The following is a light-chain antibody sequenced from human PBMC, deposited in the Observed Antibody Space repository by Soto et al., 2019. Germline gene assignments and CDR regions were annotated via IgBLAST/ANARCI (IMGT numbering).Light chain of an antibody. Sequence: DIQMTQSPSALSASVGDSVTITCRASQSISSWLAWYQHKPGKAPKLLISDASNLESGVPSRFSGSGSGTEFTLTISSLQPDDFAIYYCQQYHNYPRTFGQGTKVDIK. CDR3: QQYHNYPRT. J-gene: IGKJ1*01. CDR2: DAS. CDR1: QSISSW. V-gene: IGKV1-5*01.